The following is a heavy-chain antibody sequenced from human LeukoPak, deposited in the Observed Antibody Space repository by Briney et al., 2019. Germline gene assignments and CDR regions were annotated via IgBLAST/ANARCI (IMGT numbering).Heavy chain of an antibody. D-gene: IGHD3-9*01. J-gene: IGHJ4*02. CDR2: ISAYNGNT. CDR1: GYTFTSYG. V-gene: IGHV1-18*01. Sequence: ASVKVSCKASGYTFTSYGISWVRQAPGQGLEWMGWISAYNGNTNYAQKLQGRVTMTTDTSTSTAYMELRSLRSDDTAVYYCATDNNYDILTNYYYWGQGTLVTVSS. CDR3: ATDNNYDILTNYYY.